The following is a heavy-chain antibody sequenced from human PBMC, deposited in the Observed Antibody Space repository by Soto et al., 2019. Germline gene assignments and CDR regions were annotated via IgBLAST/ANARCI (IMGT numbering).Heavy chain of an antibody. CDR1: GASISGFY. J-gene: IGHJ5*02. CDR2: IYATGTT. V-gene: IGHV4-4*07. CDR3: VRDGTKTLRDWFDP. D-gene: IGHD1-1*01. Sequence: SETLSLTCTVSGASISGFYSSWIRKSAGKGLEWIGRIYATGTTDYNPSLKSRVMMSVDTSKKQFSLKLRSVTAADTAVYYCVRDGTKTLRDWFDPWGQGISVTVPS.